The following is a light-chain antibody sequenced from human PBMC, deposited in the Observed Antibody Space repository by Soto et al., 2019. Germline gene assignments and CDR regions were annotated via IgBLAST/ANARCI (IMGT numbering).Light chain of an antibody. V-gene: IGKV1-27*01. CDR1: QDISVY. J-gene: IGKJ5*01. CDR3: QKFNTGSLT. CDR2: SAS. Sequence: DIQMTQSPSSLSASVGDRVTITCRASQDISVYLAWYQQKPGKVPKLLIYSASTLQSGVPSRFSGSGSWTAFTLTISSLQPEDVATYYCQKFNTGSLTFGQGTRLEIK.